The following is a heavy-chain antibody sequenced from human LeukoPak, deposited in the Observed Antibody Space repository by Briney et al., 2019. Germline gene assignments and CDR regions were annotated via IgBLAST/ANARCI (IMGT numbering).Heavy chain of an antibody. CDR2: ISAYNGNT. CDR1: GYTFTSYG. J-gene: IGHJ3*02. CDR3: ARDPLDYYDSSGYYFTGAFDI. D-gene: IGHD3-22*01. Sequence: GASVKVSCKASGYTFTSYGISWVRQAPGQGLEWMGWISAYNGNTNYAQKLQGRVTMTTDTPTSTAYMELRSLRSDDTAVYYCARDPLDYYDSSGYYFTGAFDIWGQGTMVTVSS. V-gene: IGHV1-18*01.